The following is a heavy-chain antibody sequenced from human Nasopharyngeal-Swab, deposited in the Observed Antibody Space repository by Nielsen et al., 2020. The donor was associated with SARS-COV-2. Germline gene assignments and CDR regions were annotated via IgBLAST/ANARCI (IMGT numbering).Heavy chain of an antibody. V-gene: IGHV4-59*08. J-gene: IGHJ6*03. CDR2: IYYNGRT. D-gene: IGHD2/OR15-2a*01. Sequence: SETLSLTCTVSGDSMITNSWIWIRQPPGKGLEWIGYIYYNGRTNYTASLKSRVTVSLDTSRNQFSLKLDSVTAADTATYYCARQNVLKHLEWTSTFYSYRIDVWGKGTTVTVSS. CDR3: ARQNVLKHLEWTSTFYSYRIDV. CDR1: GDSMITNS.